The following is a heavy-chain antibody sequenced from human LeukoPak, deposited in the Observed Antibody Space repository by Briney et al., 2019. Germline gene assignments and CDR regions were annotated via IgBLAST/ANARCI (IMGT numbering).Heavy chain of an antibody. D-gene: IGHD1-26*01. J-gene: IGHJ4*02. CDR3: ARPSVEGATFMSPFDY. V-gene: IGHV3-66*04. Sequence: HPGGSLRLSCAASGFTVSSNYMSWVRQAPGKGLEWVSVLYTGGSTYYADSVKGRFTISRDNSKNTLYLQMNSLRVEDTAVYYCARPSVEGATFMSPFDYWGQGTLVTVSS. CDR1: GFTVSSNY. CDR2: LYTGGST.